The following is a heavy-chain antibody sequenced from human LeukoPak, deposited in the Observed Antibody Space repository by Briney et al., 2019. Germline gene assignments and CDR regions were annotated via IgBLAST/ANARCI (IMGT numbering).Heavy chain of an antibody. D-gene: IGHD6-6*01. CDR3: ARRSTISARLFDS. J-gene: IGHJ4*02. Sequence: GESLKISCNGSGYXFTSYWIGWVRQMPGKGLEWMGIIYPGDSDTRYSPSFQGQVTISADKSISTAYLQWSSLKASDTAMYYCARRSTISARLFDSWGQGTLVTVSS. CDR1: GYXFTSYW. V-gene: IGHV5-51*01. CDR2: IYPGDSDT.